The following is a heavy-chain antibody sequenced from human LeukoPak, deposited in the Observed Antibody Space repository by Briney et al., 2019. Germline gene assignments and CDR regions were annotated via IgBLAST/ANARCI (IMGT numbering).Heavy chain of an antibody. J-gene: IGHJ4*02. CDR3: ARAGLTLPNPFDWLLYS. D-gene: IGHD3-9*01. Sequence: SVKVSCTASGGTFSSYAISWGRRSPGQGLEWMGGIIPIFVAANYAQKFQGRVTITPDESTSTAYMELSSLRSEDTAVYYCARAGLTLPNPFDWLLYSWGQGTLVTVSS. CDR1: GGTFSSYA. V-gene: IGHV1-69*01. CDR2: IIPIFVAA.